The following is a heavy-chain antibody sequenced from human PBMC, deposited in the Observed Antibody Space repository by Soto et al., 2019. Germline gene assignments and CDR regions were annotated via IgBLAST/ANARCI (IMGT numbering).Heavy chain of an antibody. Sequence: QVQLQQWGAGLVKPSETMSFTCAVYGGSFSGYYWSWIRQPLGKGLEWIGEINHSGSTNYNPSLKSRVTISVDTSKNQFSLKLSSVTTADTAVYYCARLNWNVVRAFDIWGQGTMVTVSS. CDR3: ARLNWNVVRAFDI. D-gene: IGHD1-1*01. J-gene: IGHJ3*02. V-gene: IGHV4-34*01. CDR2: INHSGST. CDR1: GGSFSGYY.